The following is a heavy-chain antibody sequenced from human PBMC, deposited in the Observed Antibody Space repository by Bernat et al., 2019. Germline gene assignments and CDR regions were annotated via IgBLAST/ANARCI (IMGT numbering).Heavy chain of an antibody. CDR1: GYTFSTYK. J-gene: IGHJ4*02. Sequence: QVYLVQSGADVKKPGASVKVSCEASGYTFSTYKITWVRQAPGQGLEWMGWISPYNGNANYAQNFQGRVTMTTDTSTSTAYMELTSLRSDDTAIYYCARGYRNFDYGGQGTLVSVSS. CDR3: ARGYRNFDY. D-gene: IGHD4-11*01. CDR2: ISPYNGNA. V-gene: IGHV1-18*01.